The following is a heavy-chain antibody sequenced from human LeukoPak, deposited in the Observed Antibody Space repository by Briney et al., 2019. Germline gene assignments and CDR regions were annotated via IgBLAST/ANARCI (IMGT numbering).Heavy chain of an antibody. CDR3: ARGGVRYGDYVGGYHNWFDP. D-gene: IGHD4-17*01. V-gene: IGHV4-4*02. CDR2: IYHSGST. Sequence: PSETLSLTCAVSGGSISSSNWWSWVRQPPGKGLEWIGEIYHSGSTNYNPSLKSRVTISVDKSKNQFSLKLSSVTAADTAVYYCARGGVRYGDYVGGYHNWFDPWGQGTLVTVSS. CDR1: GGSISSSNW. J-gene: IGHJ5*02.